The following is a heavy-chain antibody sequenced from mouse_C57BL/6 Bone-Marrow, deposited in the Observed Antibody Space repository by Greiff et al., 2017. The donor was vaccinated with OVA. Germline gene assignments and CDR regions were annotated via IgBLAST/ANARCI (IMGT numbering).Heavy chain of an antibody. CDR3: TRRDTPYFDY. Sequence: EVMLVESGGGLVQPGGSMKLSCAASGFTFSDAWMDWVRQSPEKGLEWVAEIRNKANNHATYYAESVKGRFTISRDDSKSSVYLQMNSLRAEDTGIYYCTRRDTPYFDYWGQGTTLTVSS. CDR2: IRNKANNHAT. CDR1: GFTFSDAW. D-gene: IGHD2-10*02. V-gene: IGHV6-6*01. J-gene: IGHJ2*01.